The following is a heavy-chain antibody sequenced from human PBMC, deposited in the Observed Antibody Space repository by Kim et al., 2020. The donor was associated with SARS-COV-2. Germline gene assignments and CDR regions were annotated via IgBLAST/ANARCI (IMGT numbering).Heavy chain of an antibody. CDR1: GGSISSSSYY. J-gene: IGHJ4*02. Sequence: SETLSLTCTVSGGSISSSSYYWGWIRQPPGKGLEWIGSIYDSGSTYYNPSLKSRVTISVDTSKNQFSLKLSSVTAADTAVYYCARLFKYYYARTSGHFDYWGQGTLVTVSS. D-gene: IGHD3-10*01. V-gene: IGHV4-39*01. CDR3: ARLFKYYYARTSGHFDY. CDR2: IYDSGST.